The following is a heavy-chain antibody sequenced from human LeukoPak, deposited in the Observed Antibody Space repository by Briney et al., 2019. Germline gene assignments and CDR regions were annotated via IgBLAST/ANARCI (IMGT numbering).Heavy chain of an antibody. CDR2: ISAYNGNT. D-gene: IGHD3-22*01. Sequence: ASVKVSCKASGYTFTSYGISWVRQAPGQGLEWMGWISAYNGNTNYAQKLQGRVTMTTDTSTSTAYMELRSLRSDDTAVYYCARVTLVNYYDSSGYYRNDYWGQGTLVTVSS. CDR3: ARVTLVNYYDSSGYYRNDY. V-gene: IGHV1-18*01. J-gene: IGHJ4*02. CDR1: GYTFTSYG.